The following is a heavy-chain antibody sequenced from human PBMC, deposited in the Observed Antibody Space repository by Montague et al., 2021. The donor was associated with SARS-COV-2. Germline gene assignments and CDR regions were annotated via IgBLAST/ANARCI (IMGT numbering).Heavy chain of an antibody. D-gene: IGHD1-1*01. V-gene: IGHV3-48*03. CDR3: ARAKNDYTWNDWYFYGMDV. CDR2: ISGSAGTI. J-gene: IGHJ6*02. CDR1: GFTLSYYE. Sequence: SLRLSCAASGFTLSYYEMNWVRQAPGKGLEWVSYISGSAGTIYYADSVKGRFTISRDNAKNSLYLQMNSLRAEDTAVYYCARAKNDYTWNDWYFYGMDVWGRGTTATVSS.